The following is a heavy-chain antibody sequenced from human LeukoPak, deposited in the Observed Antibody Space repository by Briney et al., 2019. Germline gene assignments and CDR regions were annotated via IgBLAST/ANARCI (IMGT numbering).Heavy chain of an antibody. Sequence: PSETLSFTSTVSDDSFSSHYWTWIPQPPGQGLEWIGYISNSGSNNYNPSPKSRVTILVATSKNQFTLKLSSVTAADTAMYYCARDPTTVTKGSDIWGQGTMVTVAS. CDR1: DDSFSSHY. CDR2: ISNSGSN. D-gene: IGHD4-17*01. J-gene: IGHJ3*02. V-gene: IGHV4-59*11. CDR3: ARDPTTVTKGSDI.